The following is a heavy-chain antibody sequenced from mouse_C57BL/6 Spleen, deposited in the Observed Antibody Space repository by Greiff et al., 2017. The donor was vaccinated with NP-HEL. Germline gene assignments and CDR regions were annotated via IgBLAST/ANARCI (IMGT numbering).Heavy chain of an antibody. CDR1: GYAFSGSW. Sequence: QVQLQQSGPELVKPGASVKISCKASGYAFSGSWMNWVKQRPGQGLEWIGRIYPGDGDTNYNGKFKGKATLTADKSSSTAYMQLSSLTSEDSAVYFCAYSNPFYYAMDYWGQGTSVTVSS. V-gene: IGHV1-82*01. J-gene: IGHJ4*01. D-gene: IGHD2-5*01. CDR3: AYSNPFYYAMDY. CDR2: IYPGDGDT.